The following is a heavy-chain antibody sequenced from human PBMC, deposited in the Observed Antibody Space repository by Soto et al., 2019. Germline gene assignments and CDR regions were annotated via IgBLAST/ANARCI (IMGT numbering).Heavy chain of an antibody. J-gene: IGHJ6*03. D-gene: IGHD3-3*01. Sequence: GASVKVSCKASGGTFSSHTISWVRQAPGQGLEWMGRIIPILGIANYAQKFQGRVTITADKSTSTAYMELSSLRSEDTAVYYCARADVVFGVDKGRRDYYYYYMDVWGKGTTVTVSS. CDR2: IIPILGIA. CDR1: GGTFSSHT. CDR3: ARADVVFGVDKGRRDYYYYYMDV. V-gene: IGHV1-69*02.